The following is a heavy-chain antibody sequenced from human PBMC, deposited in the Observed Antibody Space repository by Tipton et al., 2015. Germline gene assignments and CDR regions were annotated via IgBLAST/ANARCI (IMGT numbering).Heavy chain of an antibody. Sequence: PGLVKPSQTLLLTCAIFGDTVSSNRAAWNWIRQSPSRGLEWLGRTYYRSQWYNDYAVSVQSRITINPDTSKNQFSLILTSVTAADTAVYYCARAYDYGDSPPGPLGYWGQGTLVTVSS. CDR3: ARAYDYGDSPPGPLGY. CDR1: GDTVSSNRAA. V-gene: IGHV6-1*01. J-gene: IGHJ4*02. CDR2: TYYRSQWYN. D-gene: IGHD4-17*01.